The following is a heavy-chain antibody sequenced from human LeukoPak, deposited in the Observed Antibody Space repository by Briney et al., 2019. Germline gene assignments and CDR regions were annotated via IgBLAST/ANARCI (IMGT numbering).Heavy chain of an antibody. D-gene: IGHD3-9*01. J-gene: IGHJ5*02. Sequence: GASVKVSCKASGYTFTSYGISWVRQAPGQGLEWMGWISAYNGNTNYAQKLQGRVTMTTDTSTSTAYMGLRSLRSDDTAVYYCARDYDILTGYSYNWFDPWGQGTLVTVSS. V-gene: IGHV1-18*04. CDR2: ISAYNGNT. CDR3: ARDYDILTGYSYNWFDP. CDR1: GYTFTSYG.